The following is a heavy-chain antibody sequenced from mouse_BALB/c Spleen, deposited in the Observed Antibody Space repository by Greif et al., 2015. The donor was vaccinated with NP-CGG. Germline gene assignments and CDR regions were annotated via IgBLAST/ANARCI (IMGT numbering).Heavy chain of an antibody. CDR1: GFTFSSFG. CDR3: ARRVTHYAMDY. J-gene: IGHJ4*01. Sequence: EVQLVESGGGLVHPGGSRKLSCAASGFTFSSFGMHWVRQAPEKGLEWVAYISSGSSTIYYADTVKGRFTISRDNPKXTLFLQMTSLRSEDTAMYYCARRVTHYAMDYWGQGTSVTVSS. CDR2: ISSGSSTI. D-gene: IGHD2-13*01. V-gene: IGHV5-17*02.